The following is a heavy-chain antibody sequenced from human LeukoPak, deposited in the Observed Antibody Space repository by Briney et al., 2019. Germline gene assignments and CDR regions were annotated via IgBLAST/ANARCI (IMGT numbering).Heavy chain of an antibody. D-gene: IGHD3-10*01. V-gene: IGHV4-34*01. CDR3: ARGDITMIRGVITNCFDP. Sequence: GSLRLSCVASGFTFSNYWMSWVRQAPGKGLEWIGEINHSGSTNYNPSLKSRVTISVDTSKNQFSLKLSSVTAADTAVYYCARGDITMIRGVITNCFDPWGQGTLVTVSS. CDR2: INHSGST. J-gene: IGHJ5*02. CDR1: GFTFSNYW.